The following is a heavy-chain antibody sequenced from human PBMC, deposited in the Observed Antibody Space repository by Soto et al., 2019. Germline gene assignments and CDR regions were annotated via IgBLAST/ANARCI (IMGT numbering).Heavy chain of an antibody. V-gene: IGHV3-48*02. CDR2: ISSSSSTI. Sequence: GGSLRLSCAASGFTFSNYGMHWVRQAPGKGLEWVSYISSSSSTIYYADSVKGRFTISRDNAKNSLYLQMNSLRDEDTAVYYCARDYSNYAYYYYGMDVWGQGTTVTVSS. D-gene: IGHD4-4*01. J-gene: IGHJ6*02. CDR3: ARDYSNYAYYYYGMDV. CDR1: GFTFSNYG.